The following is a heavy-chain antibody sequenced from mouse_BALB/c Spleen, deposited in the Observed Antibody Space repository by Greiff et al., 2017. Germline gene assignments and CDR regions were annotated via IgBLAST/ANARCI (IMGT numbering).Heavy chain of an antibody. Sequence: EVKLMESGGGLVQPGGSLRLSCATSGFTFTDYYMSWVRQPPGKALEWLGFIRNKANGYTTEYSASVKGRFTISRDNSQSILYLQMNTLRAEDSATYYCARDYYGSSLDYWGQGTTLTVSS. CDR3: ARDYYGSSLDY. J-gene: IGHJ2*01. D-gene: IGHD1-1*01. CDR1: GFTFTDYY. V-gene: IGHV7-3*02. CDR2: IRNKANGYTT.